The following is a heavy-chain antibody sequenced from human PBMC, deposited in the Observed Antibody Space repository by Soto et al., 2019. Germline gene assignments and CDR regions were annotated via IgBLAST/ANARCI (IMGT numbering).Heavy chain of an antibody. Sequence: GGSLRLSCSASGFTFSSYAMHWVRQAPGKGLEYVSAISSNGGSTYYADSVKGRFTISRDNSKNTLYLQMSSLRAEDTAVYYCVKALRYFDWLPDFDYWGQGTLVTVSS. CDR1: GFTFSSYA. V-gene: IGHV3-64D*06. CDR3: VKALRYFDWLPDFDY. J-gene: IGHJ4*02. D-gene: IGHD3-9*01. CDR2: ISSNGGST.